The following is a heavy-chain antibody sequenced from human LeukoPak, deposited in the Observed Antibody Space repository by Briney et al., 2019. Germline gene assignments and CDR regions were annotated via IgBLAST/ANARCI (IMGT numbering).Heavy chain of an antibody. D-gene: IGHD7-27*01. V-gene: IGHV3-7*04. Sequence: GGSLRLSCAASGFTSSNYWMTWVRQAPGKGLEWVANINQDGSEKNYVDSVKGRFTISRDNAKNSLYLQMNSLRAEDTAVYYCARGNWEPSDYWGQGILVTVSS. J-gene: IGHJ4*02. CDR1: GFTSSNYW. CDR2: INQDGSEK. CDR3: ARGNWEPSDY.